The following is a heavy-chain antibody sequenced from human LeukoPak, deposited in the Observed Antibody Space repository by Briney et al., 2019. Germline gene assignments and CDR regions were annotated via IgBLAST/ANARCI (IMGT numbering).Heavy chain of an antibody. CDR1: GFNFRSYE. Sequence: GGSLRLSCAASGFNFRSYEMSWVRQAPGKGLEWVANIKQDGSETYYVDSVKGRFTVSRDNAKNSLYLQMNSLRAEDTAVYYCARIGRYCSSTSCSVEWYFDLWGRGTLVTVSS. CDR2: IKQDGSET. D-gene: IGHD2-2*01. V-gene: IGHV3-7*01. CDR3: ARIGRYCSSTSCSVEWYFDL. J-gene: IGHJ2*01.